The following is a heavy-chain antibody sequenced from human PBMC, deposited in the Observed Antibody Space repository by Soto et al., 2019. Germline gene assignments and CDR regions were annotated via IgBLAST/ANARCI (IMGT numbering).Heavy chain of an antibody. J-gene: IGHJ3*02. V-gene: IGHV1-3*01. Sequence: ASVKVSCKASGYTFTSYAMHWVRQAPGQRLEWMGWINAGNGNTKYSQKFQGRVTITRDTSASIAYMELSSLRSEDTAVYYCATAIADDAFDIWGRGTMVTVSS. D-gene: IGHD2-2*01. CDR1: GYTFTSYA. CDR2: INAGNGNT. CDR3: ATAIADDAFDI.